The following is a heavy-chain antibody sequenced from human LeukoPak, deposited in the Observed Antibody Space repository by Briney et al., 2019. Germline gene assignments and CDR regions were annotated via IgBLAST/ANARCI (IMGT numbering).Heavy chain of an antibody. D-gene: IGHD3-3*01. CDR1: GFTFSSYA. CDR2: ISSSSNTR. Sequence: PGRSLRLSCAASGFTFSSYAMHWVRQAPGKGLEWVSYISSSSNTRYYADSVKGRFTISRDNAKNSQYLQMNSLRAEDTAVYYCARATPDSFWSGYYPFDYWGQGTLVTVSS. CDR3: ARATPDSFWSGYYPFDY. J-gene: IGHJ4*02. V-gene: IGHV3-48*01.